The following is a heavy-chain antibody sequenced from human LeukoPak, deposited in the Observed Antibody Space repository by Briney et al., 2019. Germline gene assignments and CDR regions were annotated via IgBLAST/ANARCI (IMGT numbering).Heavy chain of an antibody. CDR1: GFTFSSYA. CDR3: AKGGYCSGGSCYSYSDWFDP. J-gene: IGHJ5*02. V-gene: IGHV3-23*01. D-gene: IGHD2-15*01. Sequence: PGGSLRLSCAASGFTFSSYAMSWVRQAPGKGLEWVSAISGSGGSTYYADSVKGRFTISRDNSKNALYLQMNSLRAEDTAVYYCAKGGYCSGGSCYSYSDWFDPWGQGTLVTVSS. CDR2: ISGSGGST.